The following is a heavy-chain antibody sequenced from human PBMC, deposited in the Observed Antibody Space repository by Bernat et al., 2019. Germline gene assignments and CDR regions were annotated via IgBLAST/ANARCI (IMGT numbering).Heavy chain of an antibody. CDR3: ARRPYSSSWYWFDP. D-gene: IGHD6-13*01. V-gene: IGHV4-39*01. J-gene: IGHJ5*02. CDR1: GGSITSSSYS. Sequence: QLQLQESGPGLVKPSETLSLTCTVSGGSITSSSYSWGWIRQPPGKGLEWIGSFYYSGSTYYNPSLKSRVTISVDTSKNQFSLKLSSVTAADTAVYYCARRPYSSSWYWFDPWGQGTLVTVSS. CDR2: FYYSGST.